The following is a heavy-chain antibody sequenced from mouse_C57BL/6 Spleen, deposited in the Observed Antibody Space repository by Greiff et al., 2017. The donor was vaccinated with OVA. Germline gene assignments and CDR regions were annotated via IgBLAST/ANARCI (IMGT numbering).Heavy chain of an antibody. J-gene: IGHJ3*01. CDR3: AREEDYYGSSYEFAY. Sequence: EVQLQQSGPGLVKPSQSLSLTCSVTGYSITSGYYWNWIRQFPGNKLEWRGYISYDGSANYNPSLKNRNSITRDTFKIQFFLKLNSVTTEDTATYYCAREEDYYGSSYEFAYWGQGTLVTVSA. V-gene: IGHV3-6*01. CDR2: ISYDGSA. D-gene: IGHD1-1*01. CDR1: GYSITSGYY.